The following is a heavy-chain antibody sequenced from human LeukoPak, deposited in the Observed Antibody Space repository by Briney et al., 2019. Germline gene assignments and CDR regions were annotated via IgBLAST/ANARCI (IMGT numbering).Heavy chain of an antibody. CDR1: GGSISSGGYY. V-gene: IGHV4-31*03. CDR2: IYYSGST. CDR3: ARAETYYDFWSGRIAAFDI. Sequence: SETLSLTCTVSGGSISSGGYYWSWIRQHPGKGLEWIGYIYYSGSTYYNPSLESRVTISVDTSKSQFSLKLSSVTAADTAVYYCARAETYYDFWSGRIAAFDIWGQGTMVTVSS. D-gene: IGHD3-3*01. J-gene: IGHJ3*02.